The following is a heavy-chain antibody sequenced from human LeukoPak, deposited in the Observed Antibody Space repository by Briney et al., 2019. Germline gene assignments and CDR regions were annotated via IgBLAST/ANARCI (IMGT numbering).Heavy chain of an antibody. CDR1: GFTFSGYW. CDR3: ARGGPYYYDRSGYVNY. J-gene: IGHJ4*02. V-gene: IGHV3-74*01. D-gene: IGHD3-22*01. CDR2: TNSDGSST. Sequence: GGSLRLSRAASGFTFSGYWMHWVRQAPGKGLVWVSRTNSDGSSTSYADSVKGRFTISRDNAKNTLYLQMNSLRGEDTAVYYCARGGPYYYDRSGYVNYWGQGALVTVSS.